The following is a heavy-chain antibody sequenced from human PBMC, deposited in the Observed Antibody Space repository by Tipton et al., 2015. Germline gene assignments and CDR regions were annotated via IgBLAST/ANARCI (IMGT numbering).Heavy chain of an antibody. CDR2: ISQSESA. V-gene: IGHV4-34*01. CDR1: GGSFSGYT. Sequence: TLSLTCAVYGGSFSGYTWTWIRQPPGKGLEWIGEISQSESAESNPSLKSRVTISGDTSKDQLSLKMSSVTAADTAVYYCARYPLDWFDPWGQGTLVTVSS. J-gene: IGHJ5*02. CDR3: ARYPLDWFDP.